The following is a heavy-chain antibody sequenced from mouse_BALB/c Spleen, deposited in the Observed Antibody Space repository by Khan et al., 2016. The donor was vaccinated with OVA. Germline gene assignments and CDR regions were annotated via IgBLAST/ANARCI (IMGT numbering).Heavy chain of an antibody. CDR3: ASELGRYDALDY. V-gene: IGHV3-2*02. D-gene: IGHD4-1*01. CDR1: GYSITSDYA. CDR2: ISYSGST. J-gene: IGHJ4*01. Sequence: EVQLQESGPGLVKPSQSLSLTCTVTGYSITSDYAWNWIRQFPGNKLEWMGYISYSGSTTYNPSLKSRISITRDTSKDQFFLQLKSVTSEDTATYYWASELGRYDALDYWGQATSVTVSP.